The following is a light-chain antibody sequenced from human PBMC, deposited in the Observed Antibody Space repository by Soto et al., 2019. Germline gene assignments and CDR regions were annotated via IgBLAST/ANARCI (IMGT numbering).Light chain of an antibody. J-gene: IGKJ4*01. V-gene: IGKV3-11*01. CDR2: DAS. Sequence: EIVLTQSPATLSLSPGERATLSCRASQSVSSYLACYQQKPGQAPRLLIYDASNKATGIPARFSGSGSGTDFTLTISSLEPEDFAVYYCQQRSNWPPTFGGGTKVEIK. CDR3: QQRSNWPPT. CDR1: QSVSSY.